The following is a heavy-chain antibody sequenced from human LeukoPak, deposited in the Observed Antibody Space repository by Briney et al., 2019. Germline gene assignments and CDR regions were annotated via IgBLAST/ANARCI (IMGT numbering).Heavy chain of an antibody. CDR2: IYYSGST. D-gene: IGHD3-22*01. CDR1: GGSFSGYY. V-gene: IGHV4-59*01. Sequence: SETLPLTCAVYGGSFSGYYWSWIRQPPGKGLEWIGYIYYSGSTNYNPSLKSRVTISVDTSKNQFSLKLSSVTAADTAVYYCARGGSDSSGYSWFDPWGQGTLVTVSS. J-gene: IGHJ5*02. CDR3: ARGGSDSSGYSWFDP.